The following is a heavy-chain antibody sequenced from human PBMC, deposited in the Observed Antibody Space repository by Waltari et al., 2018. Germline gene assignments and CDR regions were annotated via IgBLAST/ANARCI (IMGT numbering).Heavy chain of an antibody. CDR1: GYTFTGYY. D-gene: IGHD4-17*01. Sequence: QVQLVQSGAEVKKPGASVKVSCKASGYTFTGYYMHWVRQAPGQGLEWMGRINPNIGGTNYAKKFQGRVTMTRDTSISTAYMELSRLRSDDTAVYYCARDHLSSHYGDPYWYFDLWGRGTLVTVSS. CDR3: ARDHLSSHYGDPYWYFDL. V-gene: IGHV1-2*06. CDR2: INPNIGGT. J-gene: IGHJ2*01.